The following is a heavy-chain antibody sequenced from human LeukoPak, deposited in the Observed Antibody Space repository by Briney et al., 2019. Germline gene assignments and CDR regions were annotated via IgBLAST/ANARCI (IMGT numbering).Heavy chain of an antibody. Sequence: GGSLRLSCTASGFTFGDYAMSWVRQAPGKGLEWVGFIRSKAYGGTTEYAASVKGRSTISRDDSKSIAYLQMNSLKTEDTAVYYCTRVRGVHEILFDYWGQGTLVTVSS. CDR3: TRVRGVHEILFDY. CDR2: IRSKAYGGTT. D-gene: IGHD3-10*01. CDR1: GFTFGDYA. J-gene: IGHJ4*02. V-gene: IGHV3-49*04.